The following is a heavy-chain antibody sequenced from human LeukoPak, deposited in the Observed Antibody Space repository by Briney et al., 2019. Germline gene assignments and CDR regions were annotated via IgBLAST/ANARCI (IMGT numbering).Heavy chain of an antibody. CDR1: GGTFFSYA. Sequence: SLKVSCKASGGTFFSYAISWVRQAPGERLEWMGGIITIFGTANYAQKFQGRVTITTDESTSTAYMELSSLRSEDTAVYYCARGPIVVVKDNWFDPWGQGTLVTVSS. J-gene: IGHJ5*02. CDR2: IITIFGTA. V-gene: IGHV1-69*05. CDR3: ARGPIVVVKDNWFDP. D-gene: IGHD3-22*01.